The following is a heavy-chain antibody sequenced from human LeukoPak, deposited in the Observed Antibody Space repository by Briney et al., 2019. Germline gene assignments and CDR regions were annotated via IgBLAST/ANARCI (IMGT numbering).Heavy chain of an antibody. Sequence: SETLSLTCAVYGGSFSGYYWSWIRQPPGKGLEWIGEINHSGSINYNPSLKSRVTISVDTSKNQFSLKLSSVTAADTAVYYCARRGGSSSYPYYFDYWGQGTLVTVSS. D-gene: IGHD6-13*01. CDR1: GGSFSGYY. J-gene: IGHJ4*02. CDR3: ARRGGSSSYPYYFDY. V-gene: IGHV4-34*01. CDR2: INHSGSI.